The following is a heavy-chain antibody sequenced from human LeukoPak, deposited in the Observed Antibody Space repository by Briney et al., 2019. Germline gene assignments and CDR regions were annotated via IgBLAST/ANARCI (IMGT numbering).Heavy chain of an antibody. D-gene: IGHD3-22*01. CDR1: GGSFSAYY. V-gene: IGHV4-34*01. Sequence: PLETLSLTCAVYGGSFSAYYWSWIRQPPEKGLEWIGEINRSGSTNYNPSLKSRVTISVDTSKNQFSLKLSSVTAADTAVYHCARGWDSSGYSFDYWGQGTLVTVSS. CDR3: ARGWDSSGYSFDY. CDR2: INRSGST. J-gene: IGHJ4*02.